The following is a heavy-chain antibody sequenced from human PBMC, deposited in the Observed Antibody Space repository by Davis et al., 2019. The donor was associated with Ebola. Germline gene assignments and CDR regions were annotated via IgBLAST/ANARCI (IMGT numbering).Heavy chain of an antibody. D-gene: IGHD3-22*01. CDR2: ISYSGIV. CDR1: GGSINNYY. J-gene: IGHJ4*02. V-gene: IGHV4-59*01. Sequence: MPGGSLRLSCTVSGGSINNYYWSWIRQPPGKGLEWLGYISYSGIVNYNPSLKSRVTISVDTSRSQFSLQLSSVTAADTAVYYCARALPYYDSSGYYTGGYYYFDNWGQGTLVTVSS. CDR3: ARALPYYDSSGYYTGGYYYFDN.